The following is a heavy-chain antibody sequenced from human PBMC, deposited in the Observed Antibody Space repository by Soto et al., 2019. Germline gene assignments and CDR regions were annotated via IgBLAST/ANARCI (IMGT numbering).Heavy chain of an antibody. Sequence: QITLKESGPPLVKPTQTLTLTCTFSGFSLTTRGVGVGWIRQPPGKALECLALIYWDDDKRYSASLQSRLTVTKDDTKHHFGLTVTITDPMEAATDFCAHRGYFIRGGQWFWFDPWGQGTMVTVSS. V-gene: IGHV2-5*02. CDR1: GFSLTTRGVG. CDR2: IYWDDDK. CDR3: AHRGYFIRGGQWFWFDP. J-gene: IGHJ5*02. D-gene: IGHD3-9*01.